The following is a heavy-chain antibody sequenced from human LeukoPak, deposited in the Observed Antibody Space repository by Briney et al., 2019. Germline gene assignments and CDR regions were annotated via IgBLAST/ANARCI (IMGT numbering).Heavy chain of an antibody. CDR3: ARYPWLKGDYYFDY. Sequence: SETLSLTCTVSGGSISSSSYYWGWIRQPPGKGLEWIGSIYYSGSTYYNPSLKSRVTISVDTSKYQFSLKLSSVTAADTAVYYCARYPWLKGDYYFDYWGQGTLVTVSS. J-gene: IGHJ4*02. CDR2: IYYSGST. V-gene: IGHV4-39*01. CDR1: GGSISSSSYY. D-gene: IGHD3-16*01.